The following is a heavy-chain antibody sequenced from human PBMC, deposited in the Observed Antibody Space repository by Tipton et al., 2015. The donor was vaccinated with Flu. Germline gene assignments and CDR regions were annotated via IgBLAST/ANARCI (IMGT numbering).Heavy chain of an antibody. CDR3: ASHGLAVAGPSPFDY. Sequence: TLSLTCAVSTYSMTSDSFWGWIRQPPGKGLEWIGTINPSGVTYYNPSLKSRVTTSIDTSKNHFSLKLRSVTAADTAVYYCASHGLAVAGPSPFDYWGQGTLVTVSS. D-gene: IGHD6-19*01. J-gene: IGHJ4*02. CDR2: INPSGVT. V-gene: IGHV4-38-2*01. CDR1: TYSMTSDSF.